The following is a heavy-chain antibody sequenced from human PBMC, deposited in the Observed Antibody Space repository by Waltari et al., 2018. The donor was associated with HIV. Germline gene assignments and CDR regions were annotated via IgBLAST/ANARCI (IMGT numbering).Heavy chain of an antibody. CDR2: IYWNDDK. Sequence: QITLKESGPTLVKPTQTLTLTCTFSGFSLSTTGVGVAWIRQSPGKGLEWLALIYWNDDKRYSPSLKSRLTITKDTSKNQVVLRMTNVDPVDTATYYCAHTLGYCSGGTLAQGCWLYWGQGTLVTVSS. CDR3: AHTLGYCSGGTLAQGCWLY. D-gene: IGHD2-15*01. CDR1: GFSLSTTGVG. J-gene: IGHJ4*02. V-gene: IGHV2-5*01.